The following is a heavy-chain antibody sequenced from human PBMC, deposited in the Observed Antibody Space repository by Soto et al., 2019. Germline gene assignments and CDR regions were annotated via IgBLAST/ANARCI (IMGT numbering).Heavy chain of an antibody. J-gene: IGHJ4*02. D-gene: IGHD1-26*01. CDR3: AKEGTTKRSYYFDF. Sequence: QVQLVESGGGVVQPGRSVRLSCAASGFTFSSYGMQWVRQAPGKGLEWVAVISYEGRIQYYADFVKGRFTISRDNSKGTLYLQMNSLRVEDTAVYYCAKEGTTKRSYYFDFWGQGTLVTVSS. CDR1: GFTFSSYG. V-gene: IGHV3-30*18. CDR2: ISYEGRIQ.